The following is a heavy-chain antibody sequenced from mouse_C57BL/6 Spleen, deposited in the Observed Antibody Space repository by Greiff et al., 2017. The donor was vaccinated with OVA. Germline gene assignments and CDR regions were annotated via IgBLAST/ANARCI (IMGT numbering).Heavy chain of an antibody. D-gene: IGHD3-2*02. Sequence: VKLMESGPELVKPGASVKISCKASGYAFSSSWMNWVKQRPGKGLEWIGRIYPGDGDTNYNGKFKGKATLTADKSSSTAYMQLSSLTSEDSAVYFCAREGSSGYPFAYWGQGTLVTVSA. V-gene: IGHV1-82*01. J-gene: IGHJ3*01. CDR1: GYAFSSSW. CDR2: IYPGDGDT. CDR3: AREGSSGYPFAY.